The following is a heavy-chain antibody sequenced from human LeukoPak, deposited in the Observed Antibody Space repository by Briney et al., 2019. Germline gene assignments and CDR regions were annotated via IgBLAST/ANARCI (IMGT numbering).Heavy chain of an antibody. CDR1: GASISTYY. Sequence: KASETLSLTCSVSGASISTYYWSWIRQPAGKGLEWIGRIYTSGSTNYNPSLKSRVTMSVDTSKNQFSLKLSSVTAADTAVYYCAREKVVVPAAIDYWGQGTLVTVSS. CDR3: AREKVVVPAAIDY. J-gene: IGHJ4*02. V-gene: IGHV4-4*07. D-gene: IGHD2-2*01. CDR2: IYTSGST.